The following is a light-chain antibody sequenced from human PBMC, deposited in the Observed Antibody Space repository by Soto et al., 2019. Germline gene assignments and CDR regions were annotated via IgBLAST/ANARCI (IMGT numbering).Light chain of an antibody. CDR1: SSDVGGYNF. CDR2: DVI. V-gene: IGLV2-8*01. Sequence: QSALTQPPSASGSPGQSVTISCTGTSSDVGGYNFVSWYQQHPGKVPKLVIYDVIKRPSGVPDRFSGSKSGNTASLTVSGLQTEDEADYYCCSYAGDNNLVFGGGTKVTVL. J-gene: IGLJ2*01. CDR3: CSYAGDNNLV.